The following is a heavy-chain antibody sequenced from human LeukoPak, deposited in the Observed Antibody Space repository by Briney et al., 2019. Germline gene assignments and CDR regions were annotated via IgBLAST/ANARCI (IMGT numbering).Heavy chain of an antibody. D-gene: IGHD3-3*01. V-gene: IGHV3-74*01. J-gene: IGHJ4*02. CDR1: GVTFSTSW. Sequence: PGGSLRLSCAASGVTFSTSWMHWVRQVPGKGLVWVSRINSDGRSTDYADSVKGRFPISRDNTKNTLYLQMNSLRAEDTAVYYCAHTVWSGNYFDYWGQGTLVTVSS. CDR3: AHTVWSGNYFDY. CDR2: INSDGRST.